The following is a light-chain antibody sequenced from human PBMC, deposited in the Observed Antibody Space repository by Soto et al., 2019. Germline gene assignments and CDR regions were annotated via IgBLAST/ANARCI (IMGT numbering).Light chain of an antibody. CDR2: GAS. J-gene: IGKJ1*01. CDR1: QSVSSN. V-gene: IGKV3-15*01. Sequence: EIVMTQSPATLSVSQGERATLSCRASQSVSSNLAWYQQKPGQAPRLLIYGASTRATGIPARFSGSGSGTEFTLTISRLEPEDFAVYYCQHYITSLTTFGQGTKV. CDR3: QHYITSLTT.